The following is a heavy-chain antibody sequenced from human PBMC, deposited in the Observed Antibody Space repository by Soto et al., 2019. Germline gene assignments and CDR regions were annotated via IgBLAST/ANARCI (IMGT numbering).Heavy chain of an antibody. J-gene: IGHJ4*02. CDR1: GYNFTSYG. CDR2: ISDYNGNT. V-gene: IGHV1-18*01. CDR3: ERDPGSYSSFFDY. Sequence: QVQLVQSGAEVKKPGASVKVSCKASGYNFTSYGISWVRQAPGQGLEWMGWISDYNGNTNYAQKVQGRVTKTTDTSTSAAYMEVRSLRSDDTAGYYCERDPGSYSSFFDYWGQGTLVTVSS. D-gene: IGHD6-19*01.